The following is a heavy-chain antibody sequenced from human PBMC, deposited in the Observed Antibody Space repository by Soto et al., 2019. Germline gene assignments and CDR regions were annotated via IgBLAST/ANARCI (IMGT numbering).Heavy chain of an antibody. CDR2: MHDSGTT. CDR1: GSSVTSGDYY. Sequence: QAQLQESGPGLVRPSQTLSLSCSVSGSSVTSGDYYWNWIRHTPGTGLEWLGYMHDSGTTSYNPSLKSRATISRDTSENQFSLKLTSVSAADTAVYFCARGGLYDLWRGLFAWGQGIRVTVSS. CDR3: ARGGLYDLWRGLFA. V-gene: IGHV4-30-4*01. D-gene: IGHD3-3*01. J-gene: IGHJ5*02.